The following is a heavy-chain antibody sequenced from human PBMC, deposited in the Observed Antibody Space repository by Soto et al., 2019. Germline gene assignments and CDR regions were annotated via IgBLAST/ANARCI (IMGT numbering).Heavy chain of an antibody. D-gene: IGHD2-2*01. CDR2: TSNSGST. CDR1: GGSITSSGYY. CDR3: ARGGGSTKVDY. V-gene: IGHV4-31*03. J-gene: IGHJ4*02. Sequence: QVQLQESGPGLVKPSQTLSLTCTVSGGSITSSGYYWSWIRQHPGEGLEWIGFTSNSGSTSYNPSLKSRVTLSLDPSSNQFSLNLKSVTAADTAVYYCARGGGSTKVDYWGQGTLVTVSP.